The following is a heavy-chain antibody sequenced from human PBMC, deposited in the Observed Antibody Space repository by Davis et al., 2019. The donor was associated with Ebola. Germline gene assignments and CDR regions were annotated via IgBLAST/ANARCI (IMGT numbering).Heavy chain of an antibody. Sequence: SETLSLTCTVSGGSMRGYYWSWIRQPPGKGPEWLGYIISTGTTTYKPSLASRVTISVDTSKNQFSLKLSSVTAADTAVYYCAREYSSGWGPFDPWGQGTLVTVSS. CDR2: IISTGTT. J-gene: IGHJ5*02. D-gene: IGHD6-19*01. CDR1: GGSMRGYY. CDR3: AREYSSGWGPFDP. V-gene: IGHV4-59*12.